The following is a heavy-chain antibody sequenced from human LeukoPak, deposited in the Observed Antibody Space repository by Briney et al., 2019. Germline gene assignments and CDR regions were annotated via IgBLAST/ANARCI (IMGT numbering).Heavy chain of an antibody. Sequence: SQTLSLTCTVSGGSLSSCSYYWSWIRQPAGKGLEWIGRIYTSGSTNYNPSLKSRVTISVDTSKNQFSLKLSSVTAADTAVYYCARGPQAVAAAWGAFDIWGQGTMVTVSS. CDR2: IYTSGST. J-gene: IGHJ3*02. CDR1: GGSLSSCSYY. CDR3: ARGPQAVAAAWGAFDI. D-gene: IGHD6-19*01. V-gene: IGHV4-61*02.